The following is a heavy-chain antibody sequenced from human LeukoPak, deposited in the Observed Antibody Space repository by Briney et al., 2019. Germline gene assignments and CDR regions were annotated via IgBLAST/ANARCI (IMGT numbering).Heavy chain of an antibody. V-gene: IGHV3-23*01. D-gene: IGHD3-10*01. Sequence: RAGGSLRLSCAASGFTFSSYAMSWVRQAPGKGLEWVSAISGSGGSTYYADSVKGRFTISRDNSKNTLYLQMNSLRAEDTAVYYCANRFGELPYYFDYWGQGTLVTVSS. CDR2: ISGSGGST. CDR3: ANRFGELPYYFDY. J-gene: IGHJ4*02. CDR1: GFTFSSYA.